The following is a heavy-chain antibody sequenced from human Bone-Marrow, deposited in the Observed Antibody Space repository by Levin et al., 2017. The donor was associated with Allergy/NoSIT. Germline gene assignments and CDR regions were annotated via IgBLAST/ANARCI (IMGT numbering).Heavy chain of an antibody. CDR3: ARDFLAGFTMVRGVTDDAFDI. Sequence: GGSLRLSCAASGFTFSSYAMHWVRQAPGKGLEWVAVISYDGSNKYYADSVKGRFTISRDNSKNTLYLQMNSLRAEDTAVYYCARDFLAGFTMVRGVTDDAFDIWGQGTMVTVSS. CDR2: ISYDGSNK. D-gene: IGHD3-10*01. CDR1: GFTFSSYA. J-gene: IGHJ3*02. V-gene: IGHV3-30-3*01.